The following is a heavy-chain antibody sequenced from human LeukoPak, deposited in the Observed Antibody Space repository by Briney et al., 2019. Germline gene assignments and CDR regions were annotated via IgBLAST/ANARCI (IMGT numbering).Heavy chain of an antibody. CDR3: ASAPGYGGNSYFDY. Sequence: GASVKVSCKASGYTFTSYGISWVRQAPGQGLEWMGWISAYNGNTNYAQKLQGRVTMTTDTSTSTAYMELRSLRSDDTAVYYCASAPGYGGNSYFDYWGQGTLVTVSS. J-gene: IGHJ4*02. D-gene: IGHD4-23*01. CDR1: GYTFTSYG. CDR2: ISAYNGNT. V-gene: IGHV1-18*01.